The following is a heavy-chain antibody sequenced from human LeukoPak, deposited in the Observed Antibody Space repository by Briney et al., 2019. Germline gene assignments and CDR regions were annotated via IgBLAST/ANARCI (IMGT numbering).Heavy chain of an antibody. J-gene: IGHJ1*01. Sequence: GGSLRLSCAASGFTFSSYAMSWVRQAPGKGLEWVSAISGSGGSTYYADSVKGRFTISRDNSKNTLYLQMNSLRAEDTAVYYCAKDRDCSSTSCLSRGSEYFQHWGQGTLVTVSS. CDR3: AKDRDCSSTSCLSRGSEYFQH. D-gene: IGHD2-2*01. V-gene: IGHV3-23*01. CDR2: ISGSGGST. CDR1: GFTFSSYA.